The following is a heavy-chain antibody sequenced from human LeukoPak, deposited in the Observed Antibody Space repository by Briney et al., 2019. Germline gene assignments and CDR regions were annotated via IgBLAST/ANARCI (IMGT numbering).Heavy chain of an antibody. CDR3: AKDITAMGDY. J-gene: IGHJ4*02. Sequence: GGSLRLSCAASGFTFSSYSMNWVRQAPGKGLEWVSSISSSSGYIYYADSVKGRFTVSRDNTKNSLYLQMNSLRAEDTAVYYCAKDITAMGDYWGQGTLVTVSS. D-gene: IGHD5-18*01. CDR2: ISSSSGYI. V-gene: IGHV3-21*04. CDR1: GFTFSSYS.